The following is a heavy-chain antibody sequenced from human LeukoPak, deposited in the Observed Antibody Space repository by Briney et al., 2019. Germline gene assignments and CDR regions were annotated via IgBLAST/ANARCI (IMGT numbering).Heavy chain of an antibody. V-gene: IGHV1-2*02. CDR3: ARVSDRYNWNDFKRYFDY. D-gene: IGHD1-20*01. J-gene: IGHJ4*02. Sequence: ASVKVSCKASGYTFTCYYMHWVRQAPGQGVEWMGWINPNSGGTNYAQKFQGRVNMTRDTSISTAYMELSRLRSDDTAVYYCARVSDRYNWNDFKRYFDYWGQGTLVTVSS. CDR1: GYTFTCYY. CDR2: INPNSGGT.